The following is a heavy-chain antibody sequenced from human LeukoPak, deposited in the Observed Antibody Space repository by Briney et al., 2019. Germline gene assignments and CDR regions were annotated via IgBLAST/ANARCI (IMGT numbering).Heavy chain of an antibody. CDR2: IYYSGST. J-gene: IGHJ3*02. V-gene: IGHV4-59*08. CDR3: ARLGKTDAFDI. CDR1: GGSISSYY. Sequence: SETLSLTCTVSGGSISSYYWSWIRQPPGKGLEWIGYIYYSGSTNYNPSLKSRVPISVDTSKNQFSLKLSSVTAADTAVYYCARLGKTDAFDIWGQGTMVTVSS.